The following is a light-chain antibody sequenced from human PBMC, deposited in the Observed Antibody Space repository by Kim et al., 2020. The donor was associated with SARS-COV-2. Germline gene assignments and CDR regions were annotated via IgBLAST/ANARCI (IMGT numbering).Light chain of an antibody. CDR3: QSLDSDGNVV. J-gene: IGLJ2*01. Sequence: SSELTQDPAVSVALGQTVRITCQGDSLRNYYATWYQQKPRQAPLLVIYGRNNRPSGIPDRFSGSASGNTATLTISGAQAEDEADFCCQSLDSDGNVVFGGGTKVTVL. V-gene: IGLV3-19*01. CDR2: GRN. CDR1: SLRNYY.